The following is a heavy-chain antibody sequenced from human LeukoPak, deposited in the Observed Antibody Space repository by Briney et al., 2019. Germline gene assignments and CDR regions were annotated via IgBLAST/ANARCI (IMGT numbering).Heavy chain of an antibody. D-gene: IGHD3-10*01. CDR2: ISSDGSLT. CDR1: EFSFSTYW. Sequence: QPGGSLRLSCAASEFSFSTYWMHWVRQAPGKGLMWVSRISSDGSLTKYADSVKGRFTISRDNAKNTVYLQMNSLRAEDTAVYYCAGGSGLEFGESQGGYWGQGTLVTVSS. V-gene: IGHV3-74*01. CDR3: AGGSGLEFGESQGGY. J-gene: IGHJ4*02.